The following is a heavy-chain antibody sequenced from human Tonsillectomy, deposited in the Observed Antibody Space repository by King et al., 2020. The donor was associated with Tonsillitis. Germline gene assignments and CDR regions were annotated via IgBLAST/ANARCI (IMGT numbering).Heavy chain of an antibody. D-gene: IGHD3-10*01. Sequence: VQQVESGGGVVQPGGSLRLSCAASGFTFSSYGMHWVRQAPGKGLEWVAFIHYDGTNRYYADSVKGRFTISRDNSKNTLYLQKNSLRAEDTAVYYCAKVLVRGRTEGRYYYFGMDVWGQGTTVTVSS. CDR2: IHYDGTNR. V-gene: IGHV3-30*02. CDR3: AKVLVRGRTEGRYYYFGMDV. J-gene: IGHJ6*02. CDR1: GFTFSSYG.